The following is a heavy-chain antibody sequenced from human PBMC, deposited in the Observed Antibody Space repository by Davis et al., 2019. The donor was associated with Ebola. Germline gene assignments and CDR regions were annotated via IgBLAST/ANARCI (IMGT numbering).Heavy chain of an antibody. CDR3: ARMLQLWSNYFDY. CDR2: IYYSGST. V-gene: IGHV4-59*01. D-gene: IGHD5-18*01. J-gene: IGHJ4*02. CDR1: GCPFSSYY. Sequence: SETLSLTCTASGCPFSSYYWSWIRQPPGKGLEWIGYIYYSGSTNYNPSLKSRVTISVDTSKNQFSLKLSSVTAADTAVYYCARMLQLWSNYFDYWGQGTLVTVSS.